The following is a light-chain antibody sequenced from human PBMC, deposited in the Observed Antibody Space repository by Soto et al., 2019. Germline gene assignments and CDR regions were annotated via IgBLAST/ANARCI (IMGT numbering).Light chain of an antibody. V-gene: IGLV2-8*01. CDR3: SSYAGSNNVI. CDR1: SSDVGGYNY. Sequence: QSALTQPPSASGSPGQSVTISCTGTSSDVGGYNYVSWYQQYPGKAPKLMIYEVSKRPSGVPHRFSGSKSGNTASLTVSGLQAEDEADYYCSSYAGSNNVIFGGGTKLTVL. CDR2: EVS. J-gene: IGLJ2*01.